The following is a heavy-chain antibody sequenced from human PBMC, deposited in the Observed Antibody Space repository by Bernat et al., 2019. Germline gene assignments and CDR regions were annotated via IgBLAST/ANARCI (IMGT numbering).Heavy chain of an antibody. D-gene: IGHD2-2*01. J-gene: IGHJ3*02. V-gene: IGHV4-39*01. CDR1: GGSISSSSYY. CDR2: IYYSGST. CDR3: ASLGYCSSTSCYAGNMHDAFDI. Sequence: QLQLQESGPGLVKPSETLSLTCTVSGGSISSSSYYWGWIRQPPGKGLEWIGSIYYSGSTYYNPSLKSRVTISVETSKNQFSLKLSSVTAADTAAYYCASLGYCSSTSCYAGNMHDAFDIWGQGTMVTVSS.